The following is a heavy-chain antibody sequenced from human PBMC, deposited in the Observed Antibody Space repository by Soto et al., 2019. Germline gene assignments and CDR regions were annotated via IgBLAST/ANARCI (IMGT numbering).Heavy chain of an antibody. V-gene: IGHV4-34*01. CDR1: GGSFSGYY. J-gene: IGHJ4*02. D-gene: IGHD3-10*01. Sequence: SETLSLTCAVYGGSFSGYYWSWIRQPPGKGLEWIGEINHSGSTNYNPSLKSRVTISVDTSKNQFSLKLSSVTAADTAVYYCARGRRSSGSYRYWGQGTLVTV. CDR2: INHSGST. CDR3: ARGRRSSGSYRY.